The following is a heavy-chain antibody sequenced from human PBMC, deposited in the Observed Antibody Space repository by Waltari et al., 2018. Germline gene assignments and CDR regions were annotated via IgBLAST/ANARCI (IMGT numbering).Heavy chain of an antibody. D-gene: IGHD1-26*01. CDR2: IHFNGNNT. CDR3: ARGEETVPNRHFDY. V-gene: IGHV3-30*01. J-gene: IGHJ4*02. Sequence: QVQLGASGGDVVRPGWSRRPSCADSGCNFGHWHLHWVRQAPGKGLEWVTFIHFNGNNTYYADSVKGRFTISRDNSKNTLFLQMNSLRTEDTAVYYCARGEETVPNRHFDYWGQGILVTVSS. CDR1: GCNFGHWH.